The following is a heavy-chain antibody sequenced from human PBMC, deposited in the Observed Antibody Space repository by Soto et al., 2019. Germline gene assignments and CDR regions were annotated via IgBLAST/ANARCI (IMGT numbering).Heavy chain of an antibody. CDR3: AKSIDWSPRGGMDV. J-gene: IGHJ6*02. D-gene: IGHD3-9*01. CDR2: ISGSGGIT. Sequence: VQLLESGGGLVQPGGSLRLSCAASGFTFSSYAMSWVRQAPGKGLEWVSAISGSGGITFYADSVKGRFTISRDNSKNTLYMQMNSLRAEDTAVYYCAKSIDWSPRGGMDVWGQGTTVTVSS. V-gene: IGHV3-23*01. CDR1: GFTFSSYA.